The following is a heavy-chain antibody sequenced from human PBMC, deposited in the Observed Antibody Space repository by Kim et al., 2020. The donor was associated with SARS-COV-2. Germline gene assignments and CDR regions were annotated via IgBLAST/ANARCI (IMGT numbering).Heavy chain of an antibody. Sequence: SETLSLTCTVSGGSISSYYWSWIRQPAGKGLEWIGRIYTSGSTNYNPSLKSRVTMSVDTSKNQFSLKLSSVTAADTAVYYCARDQSGAGPKLGEWLLRDYYYYGMDVWGQGTTVTVSS. CDR1: GGSISSYY. V-gene: IGHV4-4*07. CDR2: IYTSGST. D-gene: IGHD3-3*01. CDR3: ARDQSGAGPKLGEWLLRDYYYYGMDV. J-gene: IGHJ6*02.